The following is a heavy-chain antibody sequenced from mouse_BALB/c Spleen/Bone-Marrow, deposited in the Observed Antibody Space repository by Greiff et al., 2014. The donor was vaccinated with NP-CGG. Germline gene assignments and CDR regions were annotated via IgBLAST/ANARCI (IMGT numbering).Heavy chain of an antibody. V-gene: IGHV1-61*01. D-gene: IGHD2-1*01. CDR3: AREKVYYGISWFAY. CDR2: INPSDSET. CDR1: GYSFTTYW. J-gene: IGHJ3*01. Sequence: VQLQQSGTEVVRPGASVKLSCKASGYSFTTYWMNWVKQRPGQGLEWIGMINPSDSETRLNQKFKDKATLTVDKSSSTAYMQLNSPTSEDSAVYYCAREKVYYGISWFAYWGQGTLVTVSA.